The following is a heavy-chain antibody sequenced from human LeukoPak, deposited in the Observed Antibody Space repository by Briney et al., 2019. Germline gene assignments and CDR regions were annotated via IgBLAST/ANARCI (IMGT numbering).Heavy chain of an antibody. J-gene: IGHJ3*02. CDR2: IYYSGST. D-gene: IGHD5-18*01. CDR1: GGSISSYY. CDR3: AREAPLSASYGFALAFDI. Sequence: SETLSLTCTVSGGSISSYYWSWIRQPPGKGLEWIGYIYYSGSTNYNPSLKSRVTMSVDTSKNQFSLKLSSVTAADTAVYYCAREAPLSASYGFALAFDIWGQGTMVTVSS. V-gene: IGHV4-59*01.